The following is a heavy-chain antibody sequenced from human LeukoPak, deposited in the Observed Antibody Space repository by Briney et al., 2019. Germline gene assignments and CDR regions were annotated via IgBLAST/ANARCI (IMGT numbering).Heavy chain of an antibody. D-gene: IGHD6-19*01. CDR3: VNQISGWVY. V-gene: IGHV3-64D*06. Sequence: GGSLRLSRSASRFTFSSYAMHWVRQAPGEGLEYVSAISSNGGSTYHADSVKGRFTISRDNSKNTLYLQMSSLRAEDTAVYYCVNQISGWVYWGQGTLVTVSS. CDR2: ISSNGGST. CDR1: RFTFSSYA. J-gene: IGHJ4*02.